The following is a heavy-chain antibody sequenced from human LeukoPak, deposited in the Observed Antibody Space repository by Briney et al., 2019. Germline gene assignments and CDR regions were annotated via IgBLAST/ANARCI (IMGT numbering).Heavy chain of an antibody. CDR2: ISGSSGGT. J-gene: IGHJ4*02. D-gene: IGHD7-27*01. Sequence: PGGSLRLSCAASGFTFSSYDMTWVRQAPGKGLEWVSGISGSSGGTYYPDSVKGRFTISRDNSKNTLYLQMNSLRAEDTAVYYCVEGRLTGDHWGQGTLVTVSS. CDR1: GFTFSSYD. CDR3: VEGRLTGDH. V-gene: IGHV3-23*01.